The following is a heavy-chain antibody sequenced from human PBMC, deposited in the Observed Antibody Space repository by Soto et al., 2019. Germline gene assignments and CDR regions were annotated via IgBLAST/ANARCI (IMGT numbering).Heavy chain of an antibody. CDR2: VYYTGST. CDR1: GGSISNYY. CDR3: ARDGLKWFGGQNYHYYGMDV. Sequence: TSETLSLTCTVSGGSISNYYWSWIRQPPGKGLEWIGYVYYTGSTNYNPSLKSRVSISVDTSKNQFSLKLSSVTAADTAVYYCARDGLKWFGGQNYHYYGMDVWGQGTTVTV. V-gene: IGHV4-59*01. D-gene: IGHD3-10*01. J-gene: IGHJ6*02.